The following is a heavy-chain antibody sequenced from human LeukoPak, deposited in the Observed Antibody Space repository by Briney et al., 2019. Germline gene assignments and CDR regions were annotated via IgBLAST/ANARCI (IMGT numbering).Heavy chain of an antibody. CDR2: IKQDGSQK. D-gene: IGHD4-17*01. V-gene: IGHV3-7*05. CDR1: GITFGSYW. Sequence: QLGGSLRLSCAASGITFGSYWMSWVRQAPGKGLEWVATIKQDGSQKEYVDSVKGRFTISRDNAKNSLYLQMNSLRPEDTAVYYCARDPTVTNFHDAFDIWGQGTMVTVSS. CDR3: ARDPTVTNFHDAFDI. J-gene: IGHJ3*02.